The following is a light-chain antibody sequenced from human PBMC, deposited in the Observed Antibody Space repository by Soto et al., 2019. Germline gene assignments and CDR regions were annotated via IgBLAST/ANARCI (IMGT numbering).Light chain of an antibody. CDR2: KAS. V-gene: IGKV1-5*03. Sequence: DIQMTQSPSTLSASVGDGVTITCRASQSISNWLAWYQQRPGKAPKLLIYKASSLESGVPSRYSGSGSGTEFTLTISSLQPADFATYYCQQYNSYSYTFGQGTKLEIK. CDR3: QQYNSYSYT. CDR1: QSISNW. J-gene: IGKJ2*01.